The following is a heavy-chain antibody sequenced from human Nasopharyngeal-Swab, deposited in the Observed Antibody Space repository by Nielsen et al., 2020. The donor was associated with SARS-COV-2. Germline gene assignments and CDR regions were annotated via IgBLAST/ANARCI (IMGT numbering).Heavy chain of an antibody. J-gene: IGHJ6*02. CDR2: IYPRDSDT. CDR3: VRPEGVATSFKYYFQYGMDV. D-gene: IGHD5-12*01. V-gene: IGHV5-51*01. CDR1: GSSFTSYW. Sequence: GESLKISCKGSGSSFTSYWIAWVLQMPGKGLEWMGIIYPRDSDTRYSPSFQGQVTISADKSISTAYLQWSSLKASDTAMYYCVRPEGVATSFKYYFQYGMDVWGQGTMVTVPS.